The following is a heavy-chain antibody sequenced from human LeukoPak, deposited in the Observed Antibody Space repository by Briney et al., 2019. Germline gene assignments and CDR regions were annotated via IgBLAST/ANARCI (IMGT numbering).Heavy chain of an antibody. CDR2: IKTDGSST. V-gene: IGHV3-74*01. Sequence: PGGSLRLSCAASGSIFSSHWMHWVRQAPGKGLEWVSRIKTDGSSTDYVDSVKGRFTISRDNAKNTLYLQMNSLRVEDTAVYYCARDHSPGWFGPWGQGTLVTVSS. CDR1: GSIFSSHW. J-gene: IGHJ5*02. CDR3: ARDHSPGWFGP. D-gene: IGHD4-11*01.